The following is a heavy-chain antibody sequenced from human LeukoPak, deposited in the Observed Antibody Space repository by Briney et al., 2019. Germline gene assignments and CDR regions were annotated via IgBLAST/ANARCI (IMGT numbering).Heavy chain of an antibody. Sequence: SETLSLTCSVLRDSIRSSNYYWGWTRQPPGKGLEWIGSIYYSGSTYYNPSLEGRGTMSIDTSNNQFSLKLTSATATDTAVYYCVRLFYYDSSGPPSWGQGTLVTVSS. CDR3: VRLFYYDSSGPPS. V-gene: IGHV4-39*01. J-gene: IGHJ5*02. CDR2: IYYSGST. D-gene: IGHD3-22*01. CDR1: RDSIRSSNYY.